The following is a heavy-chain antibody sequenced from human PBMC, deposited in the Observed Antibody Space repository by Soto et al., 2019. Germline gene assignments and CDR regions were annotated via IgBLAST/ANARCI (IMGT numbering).Heavy chain of an antibody. CDR3: ARVLCSSSSCYRRGFDF. D-gene: IGHD2-2*02. CDR1: EFTFSIFA. CDR2: ISGSGGST. J-gene: IGHJ4*02. V-gene: IGHV3-23*01. Sequence: PGGSLRLSCAASEFTFSIFAMSWVRQAPGKGLEWVSTISGSGGSTYYADSVKGRFTISRDSSKNTLFLQMNSLRAEDTAVYFCARVLCSSSSCYRRGFDFWGQGTLVTVS.